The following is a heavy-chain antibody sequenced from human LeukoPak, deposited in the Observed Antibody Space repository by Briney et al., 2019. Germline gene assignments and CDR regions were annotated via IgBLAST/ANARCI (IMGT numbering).Heavy chain of an antibody. J-gene: IGHJ3*02. CDR3: ARTRFGELLGAFDI. Sequence: GGSLRLSCAASGFTVSSNYMSWVRQAPGKGLEWVSVIYSGGSTYYADSMKGRFTISRDNSKNTLYLQMNSLRAEDTAVYYCARTRFGELLGAFDIWGQGTMVTVSS. D-gene: IGHD3-10*01. CDR1: GFTVSSNY. V-gene: IGHV3-53*01. CDR2: IYSGGST.